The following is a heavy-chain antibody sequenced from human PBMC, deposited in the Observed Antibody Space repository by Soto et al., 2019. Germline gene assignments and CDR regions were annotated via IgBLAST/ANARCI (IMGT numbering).Heavy chain of an antibody. D-gene: IGHD1-26*01. J-gene: IGHJ6*02. CDR1: GFTFSSYS. V-gene: IGHV3-21*01. CDR2: ISSRSSYI. Sequence: EVQLVESGGGLVKPGGSLRLSCAASGFTFSSYSMNWVRQAPGKGLEWVSSISSRSSYIYYADSVKGRFTISRDNAKNSLYLQMNSLRAEDTAVYYCARDGWDQGGMDVWGQGTTVTVSS. CDR3: ARDGWDQGGMDV.